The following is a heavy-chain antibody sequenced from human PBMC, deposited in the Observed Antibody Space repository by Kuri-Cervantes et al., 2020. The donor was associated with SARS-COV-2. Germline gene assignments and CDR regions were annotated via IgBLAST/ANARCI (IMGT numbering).Heavy chain of an antibody. CDR3: ARDGIGFDP. CDR2: ISYDGSNK. V-gene: IGHV3-30-3*01. Sequence: GGSLRLSCAASGFTFSSYAMHWVRQAPGKGLEWVAVISYDGSNKYYADSVKGRFTISRDNSKGTLYLQMNSLRAEDTAVYYCARDGIGFDPWGQGTLVTVSS. J-gene: IGHJ5*02. CDR1: GFTFSSYA. D-gene: IGHD2-21*01.